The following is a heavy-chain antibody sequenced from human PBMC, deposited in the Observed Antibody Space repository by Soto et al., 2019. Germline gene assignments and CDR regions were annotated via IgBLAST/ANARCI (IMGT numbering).Heavy chain of an antibody. CDR3: ARTPLTGNYGDYFDP. Sequence: SETLSLTCAVYGGSFSTYYWSWIRQPPGKGLEWIGEISHSGRANYSPSLKSRVTISVDTSKNQFSLNLTSVTAADTAVYYCARTPLTGNYGDYFDPWGQGTRVTVSS. CDR1: GGSFSTYY. J-gene: IGHJ5*02. CDR2: ISHSGRA. D-gene: IGHD3-9*01. V-gene: IGHV4-34*01.